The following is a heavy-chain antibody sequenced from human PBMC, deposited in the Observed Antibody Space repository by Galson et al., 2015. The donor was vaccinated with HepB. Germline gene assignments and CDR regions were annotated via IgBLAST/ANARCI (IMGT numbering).Heavy chain of an antibody. CDR2: IYYSGRL. CDR1: YY. CDR3: ARQPYTSGWLYWFFDL. Sequence: YYMTWIRQPPGKGLEWIGSIYYSGRLFYNPSLKSRVTISVDTSKNQFSLRLTSVTAADTAVYYCARQPYTSGWLYWFFDLWGRGTLVTVSS. J-gene: IGHJ2*01. V-gene: IGHV4-39*01. D-gene: IGHD6-19*01.